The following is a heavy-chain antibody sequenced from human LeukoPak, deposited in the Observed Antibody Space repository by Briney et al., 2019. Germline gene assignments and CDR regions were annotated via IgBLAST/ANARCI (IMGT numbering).Heavy chain of an antibody. D-gene: IGHD2-15*01. V-gene: IGHV3-23*01. Sequence: GGSLRLSCAGSGFTFSNHAMSWVRQAPGQGLEWVSSISGSGTNTYYAASVKGRFTISRDNSKNTLYLQMSSLRAEDTAIYYCGKGGLPDIVVVIAAPPAYWGQGTLVTVPS. CDR1: GFTFSNHA. CDR2: ISGSGTNT. J-gene: IGHJ4*02. CDR3: GKGGLPDIVVVIAAPPAY.